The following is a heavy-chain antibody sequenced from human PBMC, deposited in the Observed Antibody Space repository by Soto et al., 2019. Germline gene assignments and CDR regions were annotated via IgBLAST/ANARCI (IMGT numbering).Heavy chain of an antibody. D-gene: IGHD3-3*01. Sequence: SVKVSCKASGGTFSSYAISWVRQAPGQGLEWMGGIIPIFGTANYAQKFQGRVTITADKSTSTAYMELSSLRSEDTAVYYCAIRPRNYDFWSGSEYYFDYWGQGXLVTVSS. V-gene: IGHV1-69*06. CDR3: AIRPRNYDFWSGSEYYFDY. CDR2: IIPIFGTA. CDR1: GGTFSSYA. J-gene: IGHJ4*02.